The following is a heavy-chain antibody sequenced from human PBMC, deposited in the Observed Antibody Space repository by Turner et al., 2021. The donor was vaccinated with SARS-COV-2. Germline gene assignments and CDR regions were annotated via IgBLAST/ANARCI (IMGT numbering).Heavy chain of an antibody. V-gene: IGHV3-30*18. Sequence: QVPLVESGGGVVQPGRSLRLYCAASGFTFSSHCMPWVRQAPGKGLEWVAVISYDGSNKYYADSVKGRFTISRDNSKKTVYLQMNSLRAEDTAVYYCAKGGSGSYYTHFDYWGQGTLVTVSS. D-gene: IGHD3-10*01. CDR3: AKGGSGSYYTHFDY. CDR1: GFTFSSHC. J-gene: IGHJ4*02. CDR2: ISYDGSNK.